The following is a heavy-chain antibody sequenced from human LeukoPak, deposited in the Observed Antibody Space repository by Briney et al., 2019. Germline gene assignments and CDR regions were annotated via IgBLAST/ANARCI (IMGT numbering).Heavy chain of an antibody. Sequence: PGGSLRLSCAAPGFSVSGYYMSWVRQAPRRGLQWVSVIYSGGVTSYLDSVKGRFTVSRDNAKNTVDLHMNGLRPEHTAFYYCARGFFNFEDWGRRTLVTVSS. J-gene: IGHJ4*02. CDR2: IYSGGVT. CDR1: GFSVSGYY. D-gene: IGHD3-3*01. V-gene: IGHV3-66*02. CDR3: ARGFFNFED.